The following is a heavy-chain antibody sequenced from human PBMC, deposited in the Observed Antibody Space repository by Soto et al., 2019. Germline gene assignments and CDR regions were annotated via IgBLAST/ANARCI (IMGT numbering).Heavy chain of an antibody. CDR2: IVPRFGSP. D-gene: IGHD3-16*01. J-gene: IGHJ6*02. Sequence: QVQLVQSGAEMRKPGSSLRVSCKASGGTFSDYAFSWVRQAPGQGLEWMGGIVPRFGSPNYAQKFGGRLTVTADMSSSTVYMELSSLRSDDTSVYFCARDRIQLRLGKYSFNGMEVWGQGTTITVSS. CDR1: GGTFSDYA. CDR3: ARDRIQLRLGKYSFNGMEV. V-gene: IGHV1-69*06.